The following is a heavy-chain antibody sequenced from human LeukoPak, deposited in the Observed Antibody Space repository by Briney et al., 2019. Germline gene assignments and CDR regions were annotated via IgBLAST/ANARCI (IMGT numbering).Heavy chain of an antibody. J-gene: IGHJ4*02. CDR3: ARDRGWIQLWFSPDY. CDR1: GYTFTGYY. D-gene: IGHD5-18*01. CDR2: INPNSGGT. V-gene: IGHV1-2*02. Sequence: ASVKVSCKASGYTFTGYYMHWVRQAPGQGLEWMGWINPNSGGTNYAQKFQGRVTMTGDTSISTAYMELSRLRSDDTAVYYCARDRGWIQLWFSPDYWGQGTLVTVSS.